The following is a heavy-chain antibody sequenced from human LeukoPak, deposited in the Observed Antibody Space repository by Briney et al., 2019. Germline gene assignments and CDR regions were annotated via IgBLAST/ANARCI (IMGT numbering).Heavy chain of an antibody. V-gene: IGHV3-21*01. J-gene: IGHJ4*02. CDR1: GFTFSSYS. CDR2: ISSSSSYI. CDR3: ARGTYCSGGSCYSFDY. D-gene: IGHD2-15*01. Sequence: GGSLRLSCAASGFTFSSYSMNWVGQAPGKGLEWVSSISSSSSYIYYADSVKGRFTISRDNAKNSLYLQMNSLRAEDTAVYYCARGTYCSGGSCYSFDYWGQGTLVTVSS.